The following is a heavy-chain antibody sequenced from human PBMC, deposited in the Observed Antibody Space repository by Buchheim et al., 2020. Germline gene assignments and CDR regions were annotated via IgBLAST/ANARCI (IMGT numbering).Heavy chain of an antibody. CDR2: ISYDGSNK. CDR3: AKDSYDSSGYYWGYFDY. CDR1: GFTFSSYG. J-gene: IGHJ4*02. D-gene: IGHD3-22*01. Sequence: QVQLVESGGGVVQPGRSLRLSCAASGFTFSSYGMHWVRQAPGKGLEWVAVISYDGSNKYYADSVKGRFTIYRENSKNTLYLQTNSLRAEDTAVYYCAKDSYDSSGYYWGYFDYWGQGTL. V-gene: IGHV3-30*18.